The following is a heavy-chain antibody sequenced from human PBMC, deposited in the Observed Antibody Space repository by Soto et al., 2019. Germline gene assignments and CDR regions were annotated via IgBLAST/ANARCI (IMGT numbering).Heavy chain of an antibody. Sequence: ASVKVSCKASGYTFTSYGISWVRKAPGQGLEWMGWISAYNGNTNYAQKFQGRVTMTTGTSTSTAYMELRSLRSDDTAVYYCARTLNEWLLGLDWGQGTLVTVSS. CDR1: GYTFTSYG. J-gene: IGHJ4*02. V-gene: IGHV1-18*01. CDR3: ARTLNEWLLGLD. CDR2: ISAYNGNT. D-gene: IGHD3-3*01.